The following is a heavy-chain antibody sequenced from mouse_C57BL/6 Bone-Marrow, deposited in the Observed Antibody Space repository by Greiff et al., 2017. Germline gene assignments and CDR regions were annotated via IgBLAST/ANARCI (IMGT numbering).Heavy chain of an antibody. V-gene: IGHV1-78*01. CDR1: GYTFTDHT. CDR2: IYPRDGST. D-gene: IGHD2-1*01. CDR3: ARGYYGNYAYWYFDV. Sequence: VQLQQSDAELVKPGASVKISCTVSGYTFTDHTIHWMKQRPEQGLEWIGYIYPRDGSTKYNEKFKGKATLTADKSSSTAYMQLNSLTSADSAVYYCARGYYGNYAYWYFDVWGTGTTVTVSS. J-gene: IGHJ1*03.